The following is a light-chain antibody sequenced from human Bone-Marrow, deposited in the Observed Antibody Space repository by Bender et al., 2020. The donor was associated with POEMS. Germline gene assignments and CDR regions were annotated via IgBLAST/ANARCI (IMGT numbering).Light chain of an antibody. Sequence: QTALTQPASVSGSPGQSITISCTGTSRDVGAYKYVSWYQQHPGKAPKLILYEVTKRPSGVPDRFSGSKSGYTASLTISGLQAEDEADYYCCSYAGRSTWVFGGGTKLTVL. V-gene: IGLV2-23*02. CDR3: CSYAGRSTWV. CDR1: SRDVGAYKY. CDR2: EVT. J-gene: IGLJ3*02.